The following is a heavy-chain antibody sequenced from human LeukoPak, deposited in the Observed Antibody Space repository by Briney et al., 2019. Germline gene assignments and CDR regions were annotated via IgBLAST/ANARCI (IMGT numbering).Heavy chain of an antibody. CDR1: GYTFTSYG. V-gene: IGHV1-18*01. CDR2: ISAYNGNT. CDR3: AKVSRYVTIFGVVIETNHFDY. Sequence: GASVKVSCKASGYTFTSYGISWVRQAPGQGLEWMGWISAYNGNTNYAQKLQGRVTMTTDTSTSTAYMELRSLRAEDTAVYYCAKVSRYVTIFGVVIETNHFDYWGQRTLVTVSS. J-gene: IGHJ4*02. D-gene: IGHD3-3*01.